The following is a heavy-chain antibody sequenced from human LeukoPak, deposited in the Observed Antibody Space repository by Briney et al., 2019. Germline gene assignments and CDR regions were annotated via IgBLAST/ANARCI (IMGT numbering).Heavy chain of an antibody. D-gene: IGHD3-3*01. J-gene: IGHJ4*02. CDR1: GFTFSNAW. Sequence: GGSLRLSCAASGFTFSNAWMSWVRQAPGKGLEWVGRIKSKTDGGTTDYAAPVKGRFTISRDDAKNTLYLQMNSLKTEDTAVYYCTTGPPGFWSGYYIYWGQGTLVTVSS. V-gene: IGHV3-15*01. CDR2: IKSKTDGGTT. CDR3: TTGPPGFWSGYYIY.